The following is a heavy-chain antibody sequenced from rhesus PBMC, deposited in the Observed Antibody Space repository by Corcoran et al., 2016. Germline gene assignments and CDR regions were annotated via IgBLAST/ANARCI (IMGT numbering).Heavy chain of an antibody. CDR3: ARRGGTDGCFDY. CDR1: GGSLSRGTSV. J-gene: IGHJ4*01. V-gene: IGHV4S12*01. CDR2: IYSNSGNT. Sequence: QVHLHESGPGLVKPLETLSLTCAVSGGSLSRGTSVGWTPPPPGKGLEWIGGIYSNSGNTNDNPALKSRVTISKDTSKNQFSLKLSSVTAADTAVYYCARRGGTDGCFDYWGQGVLVTVSS. D-gene: IGHD6-31*01.